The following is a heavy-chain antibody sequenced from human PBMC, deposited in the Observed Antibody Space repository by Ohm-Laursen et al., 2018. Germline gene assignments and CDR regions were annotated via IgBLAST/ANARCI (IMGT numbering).Heavy chain of an antibody. V-gene: IGHV4-61*05. Sequence: PGTLSLTCSVSGGSISSSSYYWSWIRQPPGKGLEWIGHINYSGNTNYNPSLKSRVTISVDTSKNQFSLKLSSVTAADTAVYYCARQEGYCSSTSCYEVWFDPWGQGTLVTVSS. CDR2: INYSGNT. CDR3: ARQEGYCSSTSCYEVWFDP. CDR1: GGSISSSSYY. J-gene: IGHJ5*02. D-gene: IGHD2-2*01.